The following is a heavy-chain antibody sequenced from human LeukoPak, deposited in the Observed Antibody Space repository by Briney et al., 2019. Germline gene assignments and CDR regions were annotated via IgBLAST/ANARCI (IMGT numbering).Heavy chain of an antibody. CDR3: ARGRSPTYYYGSGSYPTPPYFDY. CDR1: GGSFSGYD. CDR2: INHSGST. J-gene: IGHJ4*02. V-gene: IGHV4-34*01. Sequence: SETLTLTCAVYGGSFSGYDWSWIRQPPGKGLEWIGEINHSGSTNYNPSLKSRVTISVDTSKNQFSLKLSSVTAAATAVYYCARGRSPTYYYGSGSYPTPPYFDYWGQGTLVTVSS. D-gene: IGHD3-10*01.